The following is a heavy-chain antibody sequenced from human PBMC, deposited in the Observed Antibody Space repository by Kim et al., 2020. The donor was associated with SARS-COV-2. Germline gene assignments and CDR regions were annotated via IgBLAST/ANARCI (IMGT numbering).Heavy chain of an antibody. V-gene: IGHV3-11*01. CDR3: ARGGRGHWFRSILYWFDP. Sequence: GGSLRLSCAASGFTFSDYYMSWIRQAPGKGLEWVSYISSSGSNIYYADSVKGRFTISRDNAKNSLYLQMNSLRAEDTAVYYCARGGRGHWFRSILYWFDPWGQGTLVTVSS. D-gene: IGHD2-21*01. CDR2: ISSSGSNI. CDR1: GFTFSDYY. J-gene: IGHJ5*01.